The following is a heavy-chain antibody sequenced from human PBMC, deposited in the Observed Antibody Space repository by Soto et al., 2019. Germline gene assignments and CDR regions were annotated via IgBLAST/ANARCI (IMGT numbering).Heavy chain of an antibody. V-gene: IGHV1-18*01. CDR3: ARSYDFWSGYPGMDV. CDR1: GYTFTSYG. CDR2: ISAYNGNT. D-gene: IGHD3-3*01. Sequence: ASVKVSCKDSGYTFTSYGISWVRQAPGQGLEWMGWISAYNGNTNYAQKLQGRVTMTTDTSTSTAYMELRSLRSDDTAVYYCARSYDFWSGYPGMDVWGQGTTVTVSS. J-gene: IGHJ6*02.